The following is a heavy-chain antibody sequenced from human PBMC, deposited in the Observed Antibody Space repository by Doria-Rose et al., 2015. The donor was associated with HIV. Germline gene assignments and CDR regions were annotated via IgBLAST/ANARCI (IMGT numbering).Heavy chain of an antibody. CDR1: GFSFSNYP. CDR2: ISSDRNIR. CDR3: ARSQGFTALDI. J-gene: IGHJ4*02. V-gene: IGHV3-30*04. Sequence: QVQLVESGGGAVQSGRSLRLSCAVSGFSFSNYPMHWVRQAPGKGLQWLALISSDRNIRFYADSVQDRFTISRDNSNKLLFLQVNSLRPEDTAVYYCARSQGFTALDIWGQGTLVVVSS. D-gene: IGHD5-18*01.